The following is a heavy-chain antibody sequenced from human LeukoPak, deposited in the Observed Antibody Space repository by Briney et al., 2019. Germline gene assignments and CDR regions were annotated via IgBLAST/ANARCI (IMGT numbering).Heavy chain of an antibody. CDR1: GGSISSSPYY. J-gene: IGHJ5*02. V-gene: IGHV4-39*07. CDR3: ARAGLGIATKFDP. D-gene: IGHD6-13*01. Sequence: SETLSLTCTVSGGSISSSPYYWAWIRQPPGKGLEWIGEINHSGSTNYNPSLKSRVTISVDTSKNQFSLKLSSVTAADTAVYYCARAGLGIATKFDPWGQGTLVTVSS. CDR2: INHSGST.